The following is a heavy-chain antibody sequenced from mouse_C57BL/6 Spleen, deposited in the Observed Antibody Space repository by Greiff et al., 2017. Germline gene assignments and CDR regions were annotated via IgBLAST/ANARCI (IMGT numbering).Heavy chain of an antibody. CDR3: AKPIYYDYDGNWNYAMDY. D-gene: IGHD2-4*01. Sequence: VQGVESGPGLVAPSQSLSITCTVSGFSLTSYGVSWVRQPPGKGLEWLGVIWGDGSTNYHSALISRLSISKDNSKSQVFLKLNSLQTDDTATYYCAKPIYYDYDGNWNYAMDYWGQGTSVTVSS. CDR1: GFSLTSYG. V-gene: IGHV2-3*01. J-gene: IGHJ4*01. CDR2: IWGDGST.